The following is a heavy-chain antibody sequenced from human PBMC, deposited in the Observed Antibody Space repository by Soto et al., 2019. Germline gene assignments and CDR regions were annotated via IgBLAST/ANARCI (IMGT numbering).Heavy chain of an antibody. V-gene: IGHV3-23*01. CDR3: AKRDSGSGRSPPLINY. CDR2: VGGGGDNI. J-gene: IGHJ4*02. Sequence: QLLESGGGLVQPGGSLRLSCAASGFTFRSYSMNWVRQAPGKGLQWVATVGGGGDNIFYADSVKGRFTISRDDSQNMVFLQMNSLRPEDTAVYFCAKRDSGSGRSPPLINYWGQGTLVTVSS. D-gene: IGHD3-10*01. CDR1: GFTFRSYS.